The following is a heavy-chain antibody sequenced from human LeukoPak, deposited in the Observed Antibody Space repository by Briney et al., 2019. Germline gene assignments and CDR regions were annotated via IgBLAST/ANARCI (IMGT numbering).Heavy chain of an antibody. Sequence: GGSLRLSCAASGFTFDEYAIHWVRQAPGKGLEWVSGISWNSGIIGYADSVKGRFTISRDNAKNSLYLQMNSLRGEDTAVYYCAKKLGTPGPWGQGTLVTVSS. CDR3: AKKLGTPGP. CDR2: ISWNSGII. V-gene: IGHV3-9*01. CDR1: GFTFDEYA. J-gene: IGHJ5*02. D-gene: IGHD4-23*01.